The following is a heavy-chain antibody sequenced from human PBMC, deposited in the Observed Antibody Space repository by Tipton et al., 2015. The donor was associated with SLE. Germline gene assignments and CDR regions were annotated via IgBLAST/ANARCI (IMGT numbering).Heavy chain of an antibody. CDR3: ARHQGYSSFGALGY. CDR2: IYYSGST. CDR1: GGSISSSTYY. Sequence: TLSLTCTVSGGSISSSTYYWGWFRQPPGKGLEWIGSIYYSGSTYYNPSLTSRVTISVDTSKNQFSLRLSSVTATDTAVYYCARHQGYSSFGALGYWGQGTLVTVSS. J-gene: IGHJ4*02. V-gene: IGHV4-39*01. D-gene: IGHD6-6*01.